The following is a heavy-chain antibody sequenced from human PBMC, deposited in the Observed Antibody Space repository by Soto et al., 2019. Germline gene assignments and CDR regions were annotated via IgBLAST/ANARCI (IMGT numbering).Heavy chain of an antibody. CDR1: GFTFSSYG. CDR2: ISYDGSNK. CDR3: AKVIRAAAAPYYYYGMDV. Sequence: VQLVESGGGVVQPGRSLRLSCAASGFTFSSYGMHWVRQAPGKGLEWVAVISYDGSNKYYADSVKGRFTISRDNSKNTLYLQMNSLRAEDTAVYYCAKVIRAAAAPYYYYGMDVWGQGTTVTVSS. V-gene: IGHV3-30*18. D-gene: IGHD6-13*01. J-gene: IGHJ6*02.